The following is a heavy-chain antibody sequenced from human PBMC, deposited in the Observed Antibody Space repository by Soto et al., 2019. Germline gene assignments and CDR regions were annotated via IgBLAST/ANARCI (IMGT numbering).Heavy chain of an antibody. CDR2: ISSSSSYI. V-gene: IGHV3-21*01. Sequence: GGSLRLSCAASGFTFSSYSMNWVRQAPGKGLEWVSSISSSSSYIYYAESVKGRFTISRDNAKNSLYLQMNSLRAEDTAVYYCARDPPGGQYRSLFAHRLDVRGPKKYWGQGTLVTVSS. J-gene: IGHJ4*02. CDR1: GFTFSSYS. CDR3: ARDPPGGQYRSLFAHRLDVRGPKKY. D-gene: IGHD2-2*01.